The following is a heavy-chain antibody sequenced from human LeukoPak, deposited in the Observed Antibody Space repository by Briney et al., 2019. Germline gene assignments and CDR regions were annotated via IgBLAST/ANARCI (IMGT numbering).Heavy chain of an antibody. CDR3: AKAGSYETRTMWWSVWFAR. J-gene: IGHJ5*02. Sequence: GRSLRLACAAAGFTLNDYSMHWGRHTPGEGGGWGSGVSWSSGALAYADSVKGRFTISRDNAKNSLYWKINSWRPEDTALYYCAKAGSYETRTMWWSVWFARWGQGTLVTVSS. CDR1: GFTLNDYS. D-gene: IGHD2-21*01. V-gene: IGHV3-9*01. CDR2: VSWSSGAL.